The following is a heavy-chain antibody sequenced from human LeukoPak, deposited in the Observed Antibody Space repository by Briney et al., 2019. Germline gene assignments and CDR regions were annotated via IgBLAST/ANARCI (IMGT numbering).Heavy chain of an antibody. CDR3: ARWGGTRQYYFDY. D-gene: IGHD1-1*01. Sequence: SGGSLRFSCAVSGFIFSDYGFHWVRQAPGKGLEWVAVTRFDGSIKQYADSVKGRFTISRDDSKNTLYLQMNSLKSEDTAVYYCARWGGTRQYYFDYWGRGTLVTVSS. CDR1: GFIFSDYG. CDR2: TRFDGSIK. J-gene: IGHJ4*02. V-gene: IGHV3-33*01.